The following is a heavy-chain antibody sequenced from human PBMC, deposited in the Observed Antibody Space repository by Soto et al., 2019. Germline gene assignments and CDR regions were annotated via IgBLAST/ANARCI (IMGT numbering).Heavy chain of an antibody. CDR2: ISAYNGNT. CDR1: GYTFTSYG. D-gene: IGHD3-22*01. V-gene: IGHV1-18*01. J-gene: IGHJ5*02. CDR3: ARVGYYYDSSEDWFDP. Sequence: NLSCKASGYTFTSYGISWVRQAPGQGLEWMGWISAYNGNTNYAQKLQGRVTMTTDTSTSTAYMELRSLRSDDTAVYYCARVGYYYDSSEDWFDPWGQGTLVTVSS.